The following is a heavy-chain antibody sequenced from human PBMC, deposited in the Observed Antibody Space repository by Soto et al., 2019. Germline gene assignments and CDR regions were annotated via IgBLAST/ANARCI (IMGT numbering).Heavy chain of an antibody. CDR3: ARGLLMRGYSGYSVFGH. D-gene: IGHD5-12*01. CDR1: GGSFSGYY. V-gene: IGHV4-34*01. J-gene: IGHJ4*02. CDR2: INHSGST. Sequence: SETLSLTCAVYGGSFSGYYWSWIRQPPGKGLEWIGEINHSGSTNYNPSLKSRVTISVDTSKNQFSLKLTSVTAADTAVYYCARGLLMRGYSGYSVFGHWGQGTLVTVSS.